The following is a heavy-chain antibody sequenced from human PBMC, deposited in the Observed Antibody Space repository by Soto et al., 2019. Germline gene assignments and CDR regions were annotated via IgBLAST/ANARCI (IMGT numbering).Heavy chain of an antibody. V-gene: IGHV3-30-3*01. CDR3: ARAVRLGANREKSPGY. D-gene: IGHD1-26*01. CDR2: ISYDGSNK. CDR1: GFTFSSYA. Sequence: SLRLSCAASGFTFSSYAMHWVRQAPGKGLEWVAVISYDGSNKYYADSVKGRFTISRDNSKNTLYLQMNSLRAEDTAVYYCARAVRLGANREKSPGYWGQGTLVTVSS. J-gene: IGHJ4*02.